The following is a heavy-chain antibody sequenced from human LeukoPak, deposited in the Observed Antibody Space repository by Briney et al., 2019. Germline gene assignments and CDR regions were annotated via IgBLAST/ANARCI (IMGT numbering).Heavy chain of an antibody. CDR2: IYYSGST. J-gene: IGHJ4*02. CDR3: ARGIRTLPSSYSPFDY. V-gene: IGHV4-39*07. Sequence: KPSETLSLTCTVSGGSISSSSYYWGWIRQPPGKGLEWIGSIYYSGSTYYNPSLKSRVTISVDTSKNQFSLKLSSVTAADTAAYYCARGIRTLPSSYSPFDYWGQGTLVTVSS. CDR1: GGSISSSSYY. D-gene: IGHD2-2*01.